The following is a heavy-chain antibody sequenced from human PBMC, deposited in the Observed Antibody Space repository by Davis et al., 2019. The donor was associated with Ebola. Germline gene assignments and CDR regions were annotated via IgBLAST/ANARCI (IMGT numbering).Heavy chain of an antibody. J-gene: IGHJ4*02. CDR1: GGSVSSGGYY. V-gene: IGHV4-61*08. CDR3: ARHPISRDYGDYVY. CDR2: IYYSGST. Sequence: SETLSLTCTVSGGSVSSGGYYWNWIRQPPGKGLEWIGYIYYSGSTNYNPSLKSRVTISVDTSKNQFSLKLSSVTAADTAVYYCARHPISRDYGDYVYWGQGTLVTVSS. D-gene: IGHD4-17*01.